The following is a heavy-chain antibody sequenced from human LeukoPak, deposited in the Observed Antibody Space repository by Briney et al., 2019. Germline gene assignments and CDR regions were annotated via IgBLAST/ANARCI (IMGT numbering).Heavy chain of an antibody. D-gene: IGHD2-2*01. Sequence: ASVKVSCKASGYTFTSYYMHWVRQAPGQGLEWMGIINPSGGSTSYAQKFQGRVTMTRDTSPSTVYMELSSLRSEDTAVYYCARDTSVVSRAPAAIFDPWGQGTLVTVSS. V-gene: IGHV1-46*01. CDR3: ARDTSVVSRAPAAIFDP. J-gene: IGHJ5*02. CDR1: GYTFTSYY. CDR2: INPSGGST.